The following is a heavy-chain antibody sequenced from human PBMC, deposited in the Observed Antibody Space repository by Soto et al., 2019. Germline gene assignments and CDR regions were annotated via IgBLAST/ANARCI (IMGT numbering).Heavy chain of an antibody. CDR1: GFTFDDYA. Sequence: EVQLVESGGGLVQPGWSLRLSCAASGFTFDDYAMHWVRQPPGKGLEWVSFISWNSGTIDYADSVKGRFTISRDNAKNSLYLQMNSRRPEEKTLDYCARGSTIAVRPTDYWGQGTLVTVSS. CDR2: ISWNSGTI. J-gene: IGHJ4*02. V-gene: IGHV3-9*01. CDR3: ARGSTIAVRPTDY. D-gene: IGHD6-13*01.